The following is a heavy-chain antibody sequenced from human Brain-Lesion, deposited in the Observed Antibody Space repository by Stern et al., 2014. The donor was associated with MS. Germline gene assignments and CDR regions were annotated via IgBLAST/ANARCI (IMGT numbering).Heavy chain of an antibody. CDR2: VNNDGRRT. V-gene: IGHV3-74*02. CDR1: GFTFSNYW. D-gene: IGHD3-10*01. Sequence: EVQLVESGGGLVQPGGSLRPSCAASGFTFSNYWMHWVRQAPGKGLVWVSRVNNDGRRTSYADSVKGRFTMSRDNAKNTLYLQMNSLRVEDTAIYYCARGERWFDSWGQGTLVTVSS. CDR3: ARGERWFDS. J-gene: IGHJ5*01.